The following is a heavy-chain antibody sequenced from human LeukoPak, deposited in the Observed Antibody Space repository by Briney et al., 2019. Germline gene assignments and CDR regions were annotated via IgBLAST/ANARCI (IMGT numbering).Heavy chain of an antibody. CDR2: ISYDGSNK. D-gene: IGHD6-13*01. J-gene: IGHJ4*02. CDR1: GFTFSSYG. CDR3: AKDKLKAAAVYVDY. Sequence: PGGSLRFSCAASGFTFSSYGMHWVRQAPGKGLEWVAVISYDGSNKYYADSVKGRFTISRDNSKNTLYLQMNSLRAEDTAVYYCAKDKLKAAAVYVDYWGQGTLVTVSS. V-gene: IGHV3-30*18.